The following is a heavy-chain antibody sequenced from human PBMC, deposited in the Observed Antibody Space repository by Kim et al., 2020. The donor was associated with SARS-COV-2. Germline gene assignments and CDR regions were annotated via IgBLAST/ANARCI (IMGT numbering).Heavy chain of an antibody. V-gene: IGHV3-23*01. Sequence: GGSLRLSCAASGFTFSNYAMSWVRQAPGKGLEWVSTISASVGSTYYAGSVKGRFTISRDNSKNTLYLQMNSLRAEDTAVYYCAKEVAAVGKPWYYGMDVWGQETTVTVSS. J-gene: IGHJ6*02. CDR2: ISASVGST. CDR3: AKEVAAVGKPWYYGMDV. D-gene: IGHD6-13*01. CDR1: GFTFSNYA.